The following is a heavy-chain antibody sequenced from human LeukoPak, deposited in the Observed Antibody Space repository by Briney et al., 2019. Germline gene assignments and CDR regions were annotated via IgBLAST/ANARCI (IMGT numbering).Heavy chain of an antibody. D-gene: IGHD2-8*01. CDR2: IYTSGST. V-gene: IGHV4-61*02. Sequence: SETLSLTCTVSGGSISSGSYYWSWIRQPAGKGLGWIGRIYTSGSTNYNPSLKSRVTISVDTSKNQFSLKLSSVTAADTAVYYCARVDFSWCGYWYFDLWGRGTLVTVSS. CDR3: ARVDFSWCGYWYFDL. CDR1: GGSISSGSYY. J-gene: IGHJ2*01.